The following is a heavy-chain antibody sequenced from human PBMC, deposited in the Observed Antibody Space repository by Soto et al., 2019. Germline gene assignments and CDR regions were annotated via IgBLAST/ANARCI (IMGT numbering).Heavy chain of an antibody. CDR1: GYTFTNDY. V-gene: IGHV1-46*01. J-gene: IGHJ4*02. D-gene: IGHD3-10*01. CDR3: ARASWDRVRGVKEFDS. CDR2: INPSTGTT. Sequence: QVQLVQSGAEVKKPRASVKVSCKASGYTFTNDYMHWMRQAPEQGLEWVGIINPSTGTTSYAQKFQGRVTMTRHTSTSTVHMELSSLRSDDKAVYYCARASWDRVRGVKEFDSWGQGTLVTVSS.